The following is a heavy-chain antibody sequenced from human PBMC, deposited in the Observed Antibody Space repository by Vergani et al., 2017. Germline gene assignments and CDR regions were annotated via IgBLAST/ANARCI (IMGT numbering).Heavy chain of an antibody. CDR2: INHSGST. V-gene: IGHV4-34*01. Sequence: QLQLQESGPGLLKPSETLSLTCAVYGGSFSGYYWSWIRQPPGKGLEWIGEINHSGSTNYNPSLKSRVTISVDTSKNQFSLKLSSVTAADTAVYYCARQKLTMVRGVIKGQFGYWGQGTLVTVSS. J-gene: IGHJ4*02. CDR3: ARQKLTMVRGVIKGQFGY. CDR1: GGSFSGYY. D-gene: IGHD3-10*01.